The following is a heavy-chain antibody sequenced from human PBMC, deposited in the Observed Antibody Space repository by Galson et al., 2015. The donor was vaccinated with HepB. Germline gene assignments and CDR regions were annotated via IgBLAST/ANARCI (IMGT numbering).Heavy chain of an antibody. Sequence: SVKVSCKASGYTFTSYDINWVRQATGQGLEWMGWMNPNSGNTGYAQKFQGRVTMTRNTSISTAYMELSSLRSEDTAVYYCARGCNPPPSFWSGYYYYYYYYRDVWGKGTTVTVSS. CDR2: MNPNSGNT. CDR3: ARGCNPPPSFWSGYYYYYYYYRDV. D-gene: IGHD3-3*01. V-gene: IGHV1-8*01. J-gene: IGHJ6*03. CDR1: GYTFTSYD.